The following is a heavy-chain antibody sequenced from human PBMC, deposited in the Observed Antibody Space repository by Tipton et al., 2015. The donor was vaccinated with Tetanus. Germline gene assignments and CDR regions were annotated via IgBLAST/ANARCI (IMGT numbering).Heavy chain of an antibody. V-gene: IGHV3-33*01. CDR2: SWYDGTDT. Sequence: SLRLSCAASGFIFSSYGIHWVRQASGKGLEWVAVSWYDGTDTYYADAVKGRFTISRDNSKNTLYLQMNSLRAEDTAVYYCAREADCSGGSCFSGDFDNWGQGTQVTVSS. J-gene: IGHJ4*02. CDR3: AREADCSGGSCFSGDFDN. D-gene: IGHD2-15*01. CDR1: GFIFSSYG.